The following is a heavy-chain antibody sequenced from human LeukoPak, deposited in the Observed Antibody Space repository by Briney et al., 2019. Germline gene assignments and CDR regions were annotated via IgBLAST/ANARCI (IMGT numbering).Heavy chain of an antibody. V-gene: IGHV3-48*03. Sequence: GGSLRLSCAASGFTFSSYEMNWVRQAPGKGLEWVSYISSSGSTTYYADSVKGRFTISRDNAKNSLYLQMNSLRAEDTAVYYCARYGWFDPWGQGTLVTVSS. J-gene: IGHJ5*02. D-gene: IGHD2-8*01. CDR3: ARYGWFDP. CDR2: ISSSGSTT. CDR1: GFTFSSYE.